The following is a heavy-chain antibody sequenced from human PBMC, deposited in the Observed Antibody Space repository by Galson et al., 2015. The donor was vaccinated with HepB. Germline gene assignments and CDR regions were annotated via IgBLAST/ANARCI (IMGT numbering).Heavy chain of an antibody. CDR2: ISSSSSYI. V-gene: IGHV3-21*01. D-gene: IGHD6-13*01. Sequence: SLRLSCAASGFTFSSYSMNWVRQAPGKGLEWVSSISSSSSYIYYADSVKGRFTISRDNAKNSLYLQMNSLRAEDTAVYYCAREVIAAADYYYYGMDVWGQGTTVTVSS. J-gene: IGHJ6*02. CDR3: AREVIAAADYYYYGMDV. CDR1: GFTFSSYS.